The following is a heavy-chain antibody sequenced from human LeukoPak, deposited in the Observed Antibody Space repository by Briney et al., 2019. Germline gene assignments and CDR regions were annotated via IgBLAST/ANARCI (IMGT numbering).Heavy chain of an antibody. CDR3: AREGHCSGGSCYSVDY. CDR2: IWYDGSNK. Sequence: GGSLRLSCAASGFTFSSYGMHWVRQAPGKGLEWVAVIWYDGSNKYYADSVKGRFTISRDNSKNTLYLQMNSLRAEDTAVYYCAREGHCSGGSCYSVDYWGQGTLVTVSS. J-gene: IGHJ4*02. CDR1: GFTFSSYG. D-gene: IGHD2-15*01. V-gene: IGHV3-33*01.